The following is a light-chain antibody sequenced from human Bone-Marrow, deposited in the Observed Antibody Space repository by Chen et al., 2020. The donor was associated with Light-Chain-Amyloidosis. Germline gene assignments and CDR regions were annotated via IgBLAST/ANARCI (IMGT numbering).Light chain of an antibody. J-gene: IGKJ4*01. Sequence: EIVLTQSPGTLSLSPGEGANISCRASQTISSNYFTWYQQKCGPAPRLLIYGSSSRATGLPDRFTGSGSGTDFTLTINRREPEDFAMYYCQQYGTSPLTFGGGTKVEIK. CDR1: QTISSNY. CDR3: QQYGTSPLT. V-gene: IGKV3-20*01. CDR2: GSS.